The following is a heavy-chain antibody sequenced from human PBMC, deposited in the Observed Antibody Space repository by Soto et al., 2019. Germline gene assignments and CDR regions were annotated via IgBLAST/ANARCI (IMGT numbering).Heavy chain of an antibody. Sequence: SETLSLTCAVSGGSISSTSYYWAWIRQPPGKGLEWVGTIYYSGATYYNPSLKSRLTITVDTSKNQFSLRLSSVTAEDTAMYYCATYYDTSNRPYFHHWGQGTRVTVSS. CDR3: ATYYDTSNRPYFHH. D-gene: IGHD3-22*01. V-gene: IGHV4-39*01. CDR2: IYYSGAT. J-gene: IGHJ1*01. CDR1: GGSISSTSYY.